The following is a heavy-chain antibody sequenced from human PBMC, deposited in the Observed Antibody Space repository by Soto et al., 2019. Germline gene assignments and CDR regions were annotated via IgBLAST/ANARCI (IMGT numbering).Heavy chain of an antibody. CDR1: GFSFITYG. D-gene: IGHD6-19*01. CDR2: ISSVGSVI. J-gene: IGHJ4*02. Sequence: GGSLRLSCVASGFSFITYGMNWVRQAPGKGLEWLSYISSVGSVIYYADSVKGRFTISRDNAKNSLYLQMNSLRAEDTAVYYCARVPSSSGEFDYWGQGTLVTVSS. CDR3: ARVPSSSGEFDY. V-gene: IGHV3-48*01.